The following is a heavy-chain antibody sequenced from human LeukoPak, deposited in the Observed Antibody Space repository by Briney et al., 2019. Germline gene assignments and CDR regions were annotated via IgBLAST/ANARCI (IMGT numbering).Heavy chain of an antibody. CDR2: ISSSDTTI. CDR1: GFTFSDYY. CDR3: ARGLPATLLDY. J-gene: IGHJ4*02. V-gene: IGHV3-11*01. D-gene: IGHD2-2*01. Sequence: SGGSLRLSCVASGFTFSDYYMSWIRQAPGKGLEWVSYISSSDTTIYYADSVKGRFTISRDNAKNSLYLQMNSLRVEDTAVYYCARGLPATLLDYWAQGTLVTVSS.